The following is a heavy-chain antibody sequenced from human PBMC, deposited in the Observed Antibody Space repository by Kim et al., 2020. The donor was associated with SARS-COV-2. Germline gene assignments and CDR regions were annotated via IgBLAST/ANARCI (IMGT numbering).Heavy chain of an antibody. D-gene: IGHD5-12*01. J-gene: IGHJ4*02. Sequence: ASVKVSCKASGYTFTSYGISWVRQAPGQGLEWMGWISAYNGNTNYAQKLQGRVTMTTDTSTSTAYMELRSLRSDDTAVYYCARSGVATITGGIGNDYWGQGTLVTVSS. CDR2: ISAYNGNT. CDR1: GYTFTSYG. V-gene: IGHV1-18*01. CDR3: ARSGVATITGGIGNDY.